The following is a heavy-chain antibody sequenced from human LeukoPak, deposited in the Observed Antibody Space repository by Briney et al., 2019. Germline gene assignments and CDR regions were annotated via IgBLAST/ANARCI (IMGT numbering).Heavy chain of an antibody. CDR1: GGSISSYY. D-gene: IGHD6-19*01. V-gene: IGHV4-4*07. Sequence: PSETLSLTCTVSGGSISSYYWSWIRQPAGKGLEWIGRIHTSGSTNYNPSLKSRVTISVDTSKNQFSLKPSSVTAADTAVYYCARDPLSGWDGKFDYWGQGTLVTVSS. CDR3: ARDPLSGWDGKFDY. J-gene: IGHJ4*02. CDR2: IHTSGST.